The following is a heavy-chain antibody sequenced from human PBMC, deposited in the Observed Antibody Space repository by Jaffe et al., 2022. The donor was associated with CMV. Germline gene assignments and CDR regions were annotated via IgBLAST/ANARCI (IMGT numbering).Heavy chain of an antibody. D-gene: IGHD6-19*01. Sequence: QLQLQESGPGLVKPSETLSLKCTVSGGSISSDSYYWGWVRQPPGKGLEWIGSIYYSGSTHYNPSLQSRVTITVDTSKNQFSLKLSSVSAADTAIYYCSRQGLGETVAGGGYMDVWGKGTTVTVSS. CDR2: IYYSGST. CDR3: SRQGLGETVAGGGYMDV. CDR1: GGSISSDSYY. V-gene: IGHV4-39*01. J-gene: IGHJ6*03.